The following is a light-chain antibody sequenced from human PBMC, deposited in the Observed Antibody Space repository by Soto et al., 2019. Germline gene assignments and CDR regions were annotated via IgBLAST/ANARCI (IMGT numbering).Light chain of an antibody. J-gene: IGKJ4*01. Sequence: DIQLTQSPSSMSASVGDRVTITCRASQGINSHLAWYQQKPGKAPKSLIYATSNLESGVPSKFSGSGSGTDYTLTISSLQPEDSATYYCQQYKSYPVTFGGGTKVEI. CDR3: QQYKSYPVT. CDR1: QGINSH. CDR2: ATS. V-gene: IGKV1-16*02.